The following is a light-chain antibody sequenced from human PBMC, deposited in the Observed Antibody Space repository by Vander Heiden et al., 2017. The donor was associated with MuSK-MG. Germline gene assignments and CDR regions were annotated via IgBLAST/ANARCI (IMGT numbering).Light chain of an antibody. CDR3: QQYGSSPLFT. CDR2: GAS. J-gene: IGKJ3*01. V-gene: IGKV3-20*01. Sequence: ETVLTQSPGTLSLSPGERATLSCRTSQSVSSYYVAWYQLKPGQPPRLLIYGASSRATGIPDRFSGSGSGTDFTLTISRREPEDFAVYYCQQYGSSPLFTFGHGTKVDIK. CDR1: QSVSSYY.